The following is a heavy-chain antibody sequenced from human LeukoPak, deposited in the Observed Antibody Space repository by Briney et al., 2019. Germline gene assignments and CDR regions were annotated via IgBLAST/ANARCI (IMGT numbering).Heavy chain of an antibody. CDR1: GFTFSSYW. D-gene: IGHD3-9*01. J-gene: IGHJ4*02. Sequence: GGSLRLSCAASGFTFSSYWMSWVRQAPGKGLEWVANIKQDGSEKYYVDSVKGRFTISRDNAKNSLYLQMNSLRAEDTAVYYCARDSYYDILTGYYTSFDYWGQGTLVTVSS. CDR2: IKQDGSEK. CDR3: ARDSYYDILTGYYTSFDY. V-gene: IGHV3-7*01.